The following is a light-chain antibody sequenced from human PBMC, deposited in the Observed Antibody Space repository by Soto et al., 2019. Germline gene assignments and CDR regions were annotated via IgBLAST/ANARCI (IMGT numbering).Light chain of an antibody. V-gene: IGKV1-39*01. CDR3: QQSYSRPRT. J-gene: IGKJ1*01. Sequence: DIQMTQSPSSLPASVGESVTLTCRASQSISTYLNWYQQKTGKAPDLLIYTASSLESGVPSRFSGSGSGTDCTLTISSLQPEDVATYFCQQSYSRPRTFGQGTKVDIK. CDR1: QSISTY. CDR2: TAS.